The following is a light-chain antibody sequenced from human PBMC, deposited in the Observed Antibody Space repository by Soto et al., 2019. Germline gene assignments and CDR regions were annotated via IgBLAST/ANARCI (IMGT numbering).Light chain of an antibody. CDR2: AAS. CDR3: QQSYTTLFP. V-gene: IGKV1-39*01. J-gene: IGKJ3*01. CDR1: QSISNY. Sequence: DIQMTQSPSSLSASVGDRVTITCRASQSISNYLNWYQQKPGKAPKLLIYAASSLQSGVPSRFSGSGSGTDFTLTIRSLQPEDFATYSCQQSYTTLFPFGPGTNVDI.